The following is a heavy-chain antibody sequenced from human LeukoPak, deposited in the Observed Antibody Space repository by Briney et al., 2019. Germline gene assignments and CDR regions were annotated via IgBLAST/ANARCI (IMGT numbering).Heavy chain of an antibody. D-gene: IGHD3-22*01. CDR2: ISAYNGNT. CDR1: GYTFTSYG. CDR3: ARDVEYYYDSSGYYQPGGYYFDY. V-gene: IGHV1-18*01. J-gene: IGHJ4*02. Sequence: ASVKVSCKASGYTFTSYGISWVRQTPGQGLEWMGWISAYNGNTNYAQKLQGRVTMTTDTSTSTAYMELRSLRSDDTAVYYCARDVEYYYDSSGYYQPGGYYFDYWGQGTLVTVSS.